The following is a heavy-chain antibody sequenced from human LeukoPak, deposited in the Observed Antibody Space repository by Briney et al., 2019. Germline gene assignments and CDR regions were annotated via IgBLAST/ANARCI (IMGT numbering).Heavy chain of an antibody. D-gene: IGHD6-13*01. J-gene: IGHJ4*02. CDR2: IRNDGSNK. V-gene: IGHV3-30*02. CDR1: GFTFSSYG. CDR3: AKDLTGSSWTFDY. Sequence: GGSLRLSCAASGFTFSSYGMHWVRQAPGKGLEWVAFIRNDGSNKYYADSVKGRFTISRDNSKNTLYLQMNSMRAEDTAVYYCAKDLTGSSWTFDYWGQATLVTVSS.